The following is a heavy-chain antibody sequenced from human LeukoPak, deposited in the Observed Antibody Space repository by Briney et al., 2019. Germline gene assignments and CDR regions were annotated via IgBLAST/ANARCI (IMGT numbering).Heavy chain of an antibody. CDR2: INHSGST. Sequence: SETLSLTCAVYGVTFSGYYWSWIRQAPGKGLEWIGEINHSGSTNYNQSLKSRVTISVNTSKNQFSLKLSSVSAADTAIYYCAVIATGFNCCDPGGQGTLLTVS. J-gene: IGHJ5*02. CDR1: GVTFSGYY. CDR3: AVIATGFNCCDP. D-gene: IGHD6-13*01. V-gene: IGHV4-34*08.